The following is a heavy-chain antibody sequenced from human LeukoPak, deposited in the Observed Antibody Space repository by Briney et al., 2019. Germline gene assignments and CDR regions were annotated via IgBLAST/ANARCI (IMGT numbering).Heavy chain of an antibody. Sequence: GGSLRLSCAASGFTVSSNYMSWVRQAPGKGLEWVSVIYSGGSTYYADSVKGRFTISRDNAKNSLYLQMNSLRAEDTAVYYCARGDIAAAGSGFDYWGQGTLVTVSS. CDR2: IYSGGST. J-gene: IGHJ4*02. D-gene: IGHD6-13*01. CDR3: ARGDIAAAGSGFDY. V-gene: IGHV3-53*01. CDR1: GFTVSSNY.